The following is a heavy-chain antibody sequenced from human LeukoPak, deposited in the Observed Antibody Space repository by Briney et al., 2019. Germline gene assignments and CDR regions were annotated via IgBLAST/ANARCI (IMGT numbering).Heavy chain of an antibody. CDR2: IYASGIT. CDR3: ARERDMVYYYYYYMDV. J-gene: IGHJ6*03. Sequence: SETLSLTCTVSGASISTYYWSWIRQPAGQGLEWVGRIYASGITNYNPSLKSRVTMSVDTSKNQFSLRLSSVTAADTAVYYCARERDMVYYYYYYMDVWGKGTTVTVSS. D-gene: IGHD2-15*01. V-gene: IGHV4-4*07. CDR1: GASISTYY.